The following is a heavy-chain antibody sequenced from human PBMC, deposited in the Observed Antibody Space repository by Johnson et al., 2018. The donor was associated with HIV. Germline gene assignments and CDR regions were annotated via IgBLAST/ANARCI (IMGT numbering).Heavy chain of an antibody. Sequence: QMLLVESGGGVVQPGRSLRLSCAASGFTFSSYAMHWVRQAPGKGLEWVAVISYDGSNKYYADSVKGRFTISRDNSKNTLYLQMNSLRVEETGIYHCAKDLKPQTDGYNYFAFDIWCQGTMVTVSS. CDR1: GFTFSSYA. J-gene: IGHJ3*02. CDR3: AKDLKPQTDGYNYFAFDI. V-gene: IGHV3-30*04. CDR2: ISYDGSNK. D-gene: IGHD5-24*01.